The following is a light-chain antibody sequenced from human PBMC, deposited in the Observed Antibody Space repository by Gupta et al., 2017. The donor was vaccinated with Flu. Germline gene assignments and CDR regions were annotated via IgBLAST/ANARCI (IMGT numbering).Light chain of an antibody. J-gene: IGKJ3*01. V-gene: IGKV1D-16*01. CDR1: QSISRW. CDR3: QHEISSPFT. CDR2: AAS. Sequence: PSSLSASVGDRVTITCRASQSISRWLAWYQQKPEKAPKLVIYAASRLKSGVPSRFSGSGSGTDFTLTITNRQPEDFATYYCQHEISSPFTFGHGTTVDIK.